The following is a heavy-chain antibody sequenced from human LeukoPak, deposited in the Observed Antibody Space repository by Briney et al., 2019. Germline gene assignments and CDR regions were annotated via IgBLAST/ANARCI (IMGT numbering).Heavy chain of an antibody. Sequence: SQTLSLTCAISGDSVSSSRATWNWIRQSPSRGLEWLGRTYYSGKWYNDYAISVKSRLIITPDTSQNQFSLQLNSVTPEDTAVYYCARVEDCTNGVCYSWTNAFDIWGQGTMVTVSS. J-gene: IGHJ3*02. CDR2: TYYSGKWYN. CDR3: ARVEDCTNGVCYSWTNAFDI. V-gene: IGHV6-1*01. D-gene: IGHD2-8*01. CDR1: GDSVSSSRAT.